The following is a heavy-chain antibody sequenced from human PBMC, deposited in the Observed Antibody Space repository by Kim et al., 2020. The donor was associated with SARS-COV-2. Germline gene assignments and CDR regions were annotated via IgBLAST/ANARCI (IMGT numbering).Heavy chain of an antibody. CDR3: AKDGGRGGYCSGGSCYAGYYYYGMDV. CDR1: GFTFSSYG. CDR2: ISYDGSNK. V-gene: IGHV3-30*18. D-gene: IGHD2-15*01. Sequence: GGSLRLSCAASGFTFSSYGMHWVRQAPGKGLEWVAVISYDGSNKYYADSVKGRFTISRDNSKNTLYLQMNSLRAEDTAVYYCAKDGGRGGYCSGGSCYAGYYYYGMDVWGQGTTVTVSS. J-gene: IGHJ6*02.